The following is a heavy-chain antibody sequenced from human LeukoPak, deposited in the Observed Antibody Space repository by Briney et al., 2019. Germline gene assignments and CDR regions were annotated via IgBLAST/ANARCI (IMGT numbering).Heavy chain of an antibody. CDR3: ASRDGYNSDYYYYMDV. J-gene: IGHJ6*03. Sequence: ASVKVSCKASGGTFSSYAISWVRQAPGQGLEWMGWINPNSGGTNYAQKFQGRVTMTRDTSISTAYMELSRLRSDDTAVYYCASRDGYNSDYYYYMDVWGKGTTVTISS. CDR1: GGTFSSYA. V-gene: IGHV1-2*02. CDR2: INPNSGGT. D-gene: IGHD5-24*01.